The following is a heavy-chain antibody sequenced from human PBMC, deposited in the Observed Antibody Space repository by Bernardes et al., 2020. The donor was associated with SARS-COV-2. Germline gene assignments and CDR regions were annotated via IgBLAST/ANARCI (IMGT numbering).Heavy chain of an antibody. Sequence: ASVKVSCMVSGYTLSEFSMHWVRQAPGKGLEWLGGFDPQHRKTIYAQKFQGRVTMTEDTSTDTAYMELRSLRSEDTAVYYCATDDPAGAVFGVVIYALHSWGEGTMVTVSS. D-gene: IGHD3-3*01. V-gene: IGHV1-24*01. J-gene: IGHJ3*02. CDR1: GYTLSEFS. CDR2: FDPQHRKT. CDR3: ATDDPAGAVFGVVIYALHS.